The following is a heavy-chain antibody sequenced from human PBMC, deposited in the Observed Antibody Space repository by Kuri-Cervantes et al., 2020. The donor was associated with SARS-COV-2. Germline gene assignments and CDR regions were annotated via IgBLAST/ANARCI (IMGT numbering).Heavy chain of an antibody. D-gene: IGHD2-2*02. CDR3: ATVTPDIVVVPAAIPGAFDI. Sequence: GGSLRLSCAASGFTFSSYSMNWVRQAPGKGLEWVSSISSSSSYIYYADSVKGRFTISRDNSKNTLYLQMNSLRAEDTAVYYCATVTPDIVVVPAAIPGAFDIWGQGTMVTVSS. V-gene: IGHV3-21*04. CDR2: ISSSSSYI. CDR1: GFTFSSYS. J-gene: IGHJ3*02.